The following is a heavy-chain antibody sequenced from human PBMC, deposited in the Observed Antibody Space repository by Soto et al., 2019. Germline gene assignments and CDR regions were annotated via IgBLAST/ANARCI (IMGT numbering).Heavy chain of an antibody. V-gene: IGHV1-3*01. CDR3: ARKEYYAAGAYHFDR. CDR1: GYPFTAYS. D-gene: IGHD3-16*01. Sequence: QVQLVQSGAEVKKPGASVKVSCKASGYPFTAYSVHWVRKAPGQRLEWMGWLNVFNGDTGYSRNLQGRVTITRDTFASTVYMELSRLTSEDTTVYYCARKEYYAAGAYHFDRWGQGILVTVSS. CDR2: LNVFNGDT. J-gene: IGHJ4*02.